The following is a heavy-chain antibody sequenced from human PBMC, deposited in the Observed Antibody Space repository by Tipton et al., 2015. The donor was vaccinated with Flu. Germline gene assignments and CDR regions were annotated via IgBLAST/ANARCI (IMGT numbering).Heavy chain of an antibody. CDR2: IYTSGST. Sequence: LRLSCTVSGGSISSGSYYWSWIQQPAGKGLEWIGRIYTSGSTNYTPSLKSPVTISVDTSKNQFPLKLSSLTAADTAVYCCARGMDVLLWFGELGYFDYWGKGTLVTVS. CDR1: GGSISSGSYY. V-gene: IGHV4-61*02. CDR3: ARGMDVLLWFGELGYFDY. D-gene: IGHD3-10*01. J-gene: IGHJ4*02.